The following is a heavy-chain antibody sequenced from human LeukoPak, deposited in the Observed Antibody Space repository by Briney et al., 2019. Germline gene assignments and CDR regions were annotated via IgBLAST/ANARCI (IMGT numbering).Heavy chain of an antibody. CDR1: GFTVSSNY. Sequence: GGSLRLSCAASGFTVSSNYMSWVHQAPGKGLEWVSVIYGDGRIHYADSVKGRFTISRDDSKNTLYLQMNSLRAEDTAVYYCARESGYSYGLAGFFDYWGQGTLVTVSS. CDR3: ARESGYSYGLAGFFDY. V-gene: IGHV3-53*01. CDR2: IYGDGRI. D-gene: IGHD5-18*01. J-gene: IGHJ4*02.